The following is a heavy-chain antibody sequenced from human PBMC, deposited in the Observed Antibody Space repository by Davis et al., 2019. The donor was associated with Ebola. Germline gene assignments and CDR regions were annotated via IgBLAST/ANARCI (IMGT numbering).Heavy chain of an antibody. CDR2: ITHSGST. D-gene: IGHD1-7*01. J-gene: IGHJ5*02. V-gene: IGHV4-34*01. CDR1: GASFSGYY. CDR3: ARFQNWNYRRFDP. Sequence: SDTLSLTFAVHGASFSGYYWRRIRQPPGKGLEWYGEITHSGSTNYNPSLKSRVTISVDTSKNQFSLKLGSVTAADTAVYYCARFQNWNYRRFDPWGQGTLVTVSS.